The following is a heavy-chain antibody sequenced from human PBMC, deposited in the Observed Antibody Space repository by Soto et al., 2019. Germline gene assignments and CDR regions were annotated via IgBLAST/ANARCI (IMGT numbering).Heavy chain of an antibody. V-gene: IGHV3-30-3*01. CDR2: LSHDGTTE. J-gene: IGHJ4*02. D-gene: IGHD3-10*01. Sequence: QVQLVESGGGVVQPGRSLRLSCTTSGFTFSSYGMHWVRQAPGKGLAWVAILSHDGTTEYYANSVKGRFTISRDTSKNTLYLQMNSLRTEDTALYYCARGGWFGELTQADYWGQGTLVTVSS. CDR1: GFTFSSYG. CDR3: ARGGWFGELTQADY.